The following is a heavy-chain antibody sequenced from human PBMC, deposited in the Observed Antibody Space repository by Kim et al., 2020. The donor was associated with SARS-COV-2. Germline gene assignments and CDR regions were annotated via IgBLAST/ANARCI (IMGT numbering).Heavy chain of an antibody. Sequence: SETLSLTCAVYGGSFSGYYWSWIRQPPGKGLEWIGEINHSGSTNYNPSLKSRVKISVDTSKNQFSLKLSSVTAADTAVYYCARPSRGYSSRNLDYWGQGTLVTVSS. CDR1: GGSFSGYY. CDR2: INHSGST. J-gene: IGHJ4*02. D-gene: IGHD5-18*01. CDR3: ARPSRGYSSRNLDY. V-gene: IGHV4-34*01.